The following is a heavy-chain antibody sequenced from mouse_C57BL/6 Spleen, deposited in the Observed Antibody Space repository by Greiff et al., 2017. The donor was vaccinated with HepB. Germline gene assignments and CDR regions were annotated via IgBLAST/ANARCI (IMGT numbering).Heavy chain of an antibody. J-gene: IGHJ2*01. CDR1: GFTFSSYG. Sequence: EVKLVESGGDLVKPGGSLKLSCAASGFTFSSYGMSWVRQTPDKRLEWVATISSGGSYTYYPDSVKGRFTISRDNAKNTLYLQMSSLKSEDTAMYYCARQHYYGSSAPFDYWGQGTTLTVSS. V-gene: IGHV5-6*01. CDR2: ISSGGSYT. CDR3: ARQHYYGSSAPFDY. D-gene: IGHD1-1*01.